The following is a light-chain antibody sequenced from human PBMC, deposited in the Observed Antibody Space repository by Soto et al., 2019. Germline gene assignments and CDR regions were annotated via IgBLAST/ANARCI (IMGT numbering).Light chain of an antibody. J-gene: IGLJ1*01. Sequence: QSVLTQPASVSGSPGQWITSSCTGTIMDIAAYNYVSWYQQHPGRAPKLLIYHVNTRPSGISNRFSGSKSGDTASLTISGLHAEDDAEYSCFSYSTSSSLYVFGSGTKVTVL. CDR3: FSYSTSSSLYV. CDR2: HVN. CDR1: IMDIAAYNY. V-gene: IGLV2-14*03.